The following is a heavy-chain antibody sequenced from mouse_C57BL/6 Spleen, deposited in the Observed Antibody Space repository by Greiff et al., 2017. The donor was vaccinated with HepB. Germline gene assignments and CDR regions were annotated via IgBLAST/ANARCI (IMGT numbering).Heavy chain of an antibody. Sequence: EVKLMESGGGLVKPGGSLKLSCAASGFTFSSYAMSWVRQTPEKRLEWVATISDGGSYTYYPDNVKGRFTISRDNAKNNLYLQMSHLKSEDTAMYYCAQDGGDYYGTSFAYWGQGTLVTVSA. D-gene: IGHD1-1*01. V-gene: IGHV5-4*03. CDR1: GFTFSSYA. J-gene: IGHJ3*01. CDR3: AQDGGDYYGTSFAY. CDR2: ISDGGSYT.